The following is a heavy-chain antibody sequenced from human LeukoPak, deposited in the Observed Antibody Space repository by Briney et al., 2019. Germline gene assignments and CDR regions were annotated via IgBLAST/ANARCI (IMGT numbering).Heavy chain of an antibody. Sequence: NPGGSLRLSCAASGFTFSSYSMNWVRQALGKWLEWVSSISSSSSYIYYTDSVKGRLTISRDNAKNPLYLQMNSLRAEDTAVYYCARPRMATITRYYGMDVWGQGTTVTVSS. CDR1: GFTFSSYS. D-gene: IGHD5-24*01. J-gene: IGHJ6*02. V-gene: IGHV3-21*01. CDR3: ARPRMATITRYYGMDV. CDR2: ISSSSSYI.